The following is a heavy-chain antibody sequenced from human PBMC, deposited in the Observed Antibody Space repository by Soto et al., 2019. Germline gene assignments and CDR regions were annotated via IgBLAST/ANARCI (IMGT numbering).Heavy chain of an antibody. V-gene: IGHV3-74*01. D-gene: IGHD3-16*01. J-gene: IGHJ6*02. CDR1: GFTFSRYW. Sequence: EVQLVESGGGLVLPGGSLRLSCAASGFTFSRYWMHWVRQAPGKGLVWVSRISSYGSDTHYADSVKGRFTISRENAKNTRYLQMNSLRADDTAVYYCASNYAYAEGYYWYGIDVWGQGTTVTVSS. CDR2: ISSYGSDT. CDR3: ASNYAYAEGYYWYGIDV.